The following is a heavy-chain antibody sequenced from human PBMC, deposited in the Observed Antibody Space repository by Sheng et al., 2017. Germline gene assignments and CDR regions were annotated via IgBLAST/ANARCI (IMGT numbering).Heavy chain of an antibody. CDR3: ARGRGAARRGANWFDY. D-gene: IGHD6-6*01. Sequence: QVQLQESGPGLVKPSETLSLTCTVSGGSISSYYWSWIRQPAGKGLEWIGRIYTSGSTNYNPSLKSRVTMSVDTSKNQFSLKLSSVTAADTAVYYCARGRGAARRGANWFDYWGQGTLVTVSS. CDR2: IYTSGST. J-gene: IGHJ4*02. V-gene: IGHV4-4*07. CDR1: GGSISSYY.